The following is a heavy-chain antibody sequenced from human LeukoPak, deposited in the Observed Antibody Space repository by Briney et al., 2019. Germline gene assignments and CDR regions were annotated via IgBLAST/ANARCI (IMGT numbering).Heavy chain of an antibody. J-gene: IGHJ4*02. Sequence: SETLSLTCTVSGGSISSNSYYWGWIRQPPGKGLEWIGSIYYSGITYSNPPLKSRVTISVDTSKTQFSLKLSSATAADTAVYYCARHGSLSSGLYIRGQGSLVTVSS. D-gene: IGHD6-19*01. CDR3: ARHGSLSSGLYI. V-gene: IGHV4-39*01. CDR2: IYYSGIT. CDR1: GGSISSNSYY.